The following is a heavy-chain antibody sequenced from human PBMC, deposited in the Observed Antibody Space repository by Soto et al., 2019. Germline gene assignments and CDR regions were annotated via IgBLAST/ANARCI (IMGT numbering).Heavy chain of an antibody. V-gene: IGHV6-1*01. J-gene: IGHJ6*02. CDR3: ARWGLSAAGTYYYYGMDV. D-gene: IGHD6-13*01. Sequence: PSQTLSLTCAISGDSVSSNSAAWNWIRQSPSRGLVWLGRTYYRSKWYNDYAVSVKSRITINPDTSKNQFSLQLNSVTPEDTAVYYCARWGLSAAGTYYYYGMDVWGQGTTVTVSS. CDR2: TYYRSKWYN. CDR1: GDSVSSNSAA.